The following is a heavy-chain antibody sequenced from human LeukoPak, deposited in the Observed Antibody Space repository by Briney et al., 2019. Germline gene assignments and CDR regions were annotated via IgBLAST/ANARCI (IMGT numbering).Heavy chain of an antibody. CDR2: IIPIFGTA. CDR1: GGTFSSYA. CDR3: ARSKRDPYAFDI. D-gene: IGHD4-11*01. V-gene: IGHV1-69*13. J-gene: IGHJ3*02. Sequence: SVKVSCKASGGTFSSYAISWVRQAPGQGLEWMGGIIPIFGTANYAQKFQGRVTITADESTSTAYMELSSLRSEDTAVYYCARSKRDPYAFDIWGQGTMVTVSS.